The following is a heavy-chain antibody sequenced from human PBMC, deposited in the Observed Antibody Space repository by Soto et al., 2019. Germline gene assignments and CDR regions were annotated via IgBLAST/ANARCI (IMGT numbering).Heavy chain of an antibody. Sequence: ASVKVSCKASGNTHTIYFIHWLRQARGQGLEWMGWINSVSGGTNYAHKFQGRVTMTRDTSTTTAFMELSGLRSDDTAVYFCARGGSYYAHWGQGTLVTVSS. J-gene: IGHJ4*02. D-gene: IGHD3-10*01. CDR1: GNTHTIYF. CDR2: INSVSGGT. V-gene: IGHV1-2*02. CDR3: ARGGSYYAH.